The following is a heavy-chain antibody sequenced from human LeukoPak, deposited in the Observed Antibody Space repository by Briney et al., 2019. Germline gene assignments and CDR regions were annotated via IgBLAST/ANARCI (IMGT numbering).Heavy chain of an antibody. CDR2: ISASGGST. J-gene: IGHJ4*02. CDR1: GFTFSSSA. D-gene: IGHD1-26*01. CDR3: AKDQRWESPHYLDS. V-gene: IGHV3-23*01. Sequence: GGSLRLSCAASGFTFSSSAMSWVRQVPGKGLEWVSGISASGGSTSYADSVRGRFTISRDNSKNTLYVQMNSLRDEDTAVCYCAKDQRWESPHYLDSWGQGTLVTVSS.